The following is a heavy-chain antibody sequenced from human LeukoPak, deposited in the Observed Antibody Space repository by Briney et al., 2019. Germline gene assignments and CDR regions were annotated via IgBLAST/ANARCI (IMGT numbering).Heavy chain of an antibody. Sequence: PSETLSLTCTVSAGSISSSSYYWGWLRQPPGKGLEWIGSIYYRGSTYYNPSLKTRVTISVDTSKNQSSLKLSSVTAADTAVYYCARLRTGERAFDIWGQGTMVTVSS. CDR3: ARLRTGERAFDI. V-gene: IGHV4-39*01. CDR1: AGSISSSSYY. CDR2: IYYRGST. J-gene: IGHJ3*02. D-gene: IGHD7-27*01.